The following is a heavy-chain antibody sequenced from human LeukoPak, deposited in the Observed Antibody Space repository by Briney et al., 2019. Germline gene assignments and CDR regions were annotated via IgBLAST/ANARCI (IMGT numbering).Heavy chain of an antibody. J-gene: IGHJ2*01. V-gene: IGHV3-13*04. CDR2: VGTALDT. D-gene: IGHD6-19*01. CDR1: GFTFSSYD. CDR3: VRGDSTGWRYRYFDR. Sequence: GGSLRLSCVASGFTFSSYDMHWVRQVKGERLEWVSTVGTALDTFYPDSVKGRFTVSRENAKNSVYLQMNSLRAGDTAVYYCVRGDSTGWRYRYFDRWGRGTLVTVSS.